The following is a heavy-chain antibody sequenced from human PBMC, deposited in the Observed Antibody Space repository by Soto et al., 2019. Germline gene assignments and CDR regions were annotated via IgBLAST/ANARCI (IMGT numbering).Heavy chain of an antibody. D-gene: IGHD6-6*01. CDR1: GFTFSSYW. CDR2: INSDGSST. J-gene: IGHJ6*03. Sequence: GGSLRLSCAASGFTFSSYWMHWVRQAPGKGLVWVSRINSDGSSTSYADSVKGRFTISRDNAKNTLYLQMNSLRAEDTAVYYCASGDSSSSEWAYYYYYYMDVWGKGTTVTVSS. V-gene: IGHV3-74*01. CDR3: ASGDSSSSEWAYYYYYYMDV.